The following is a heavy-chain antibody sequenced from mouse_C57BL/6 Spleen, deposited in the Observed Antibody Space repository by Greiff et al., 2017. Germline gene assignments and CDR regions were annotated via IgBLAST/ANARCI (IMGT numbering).Heavy chain of an antibody. CDR1: GYAFSSSW. CDR2: IYPGDGDT. V-gene: IGHV1-82*01. Sequence: QVQLQQSGPELVKPGASAKISCKASGYAFSSSWMNWVKQRPGKGLEWIGRIYPGDGDTNYNGKFKGKATLTADKSSSTAYMQLSSLTSEDSAVYFCARNDGYYAYAMDYWGQGTSVTVSS. D-gene: IGHD2-3*01. J-gene: IGHJ4*01. CDR3: ARNDGYYAYAMDY.